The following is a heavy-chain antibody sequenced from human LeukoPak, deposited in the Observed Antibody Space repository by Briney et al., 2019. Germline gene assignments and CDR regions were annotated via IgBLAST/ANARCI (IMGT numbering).Heavy chain of an antibody. CDR1: GFTFSSYA. J-gene: IGHJ4*02. D-gene: IGHD3-3*01. CDR3: ARTIEGHFDY. Sequence: GRSLRLSCAASGFTFSSYAMHWVRQAPGKGLEWVAVISYDGSNKYYADSVKGRFTISRDNSKNTLYLQMNSPRAEDTAVYYCARTIEGHFDYWGQGTLVTVSS. CDR2: ISYDGSNK. V-gene: IGHV3-30-3*01.